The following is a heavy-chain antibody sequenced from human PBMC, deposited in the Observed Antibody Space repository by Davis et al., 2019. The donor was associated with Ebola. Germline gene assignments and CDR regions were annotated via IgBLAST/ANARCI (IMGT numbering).Heavy chain of an antibody. V-gene: IGHV4-34*01. Sequence: MPSETLSLTCAVYGGSFSGYYWSWIRQPPGKGLEWIGEINHSGSTNCNPSLKSRVTISVDTSKNQFSLKLSSVTAADTAVYYCARWGGFANGMDVWGQGTTVTVSS. D-gene: IGHD3-16*01. CDR1: GGSFSGYY. J-gene: IGHJ6*02. CDR2: INHSGST. CDR3: ARWGGFANGMDV.